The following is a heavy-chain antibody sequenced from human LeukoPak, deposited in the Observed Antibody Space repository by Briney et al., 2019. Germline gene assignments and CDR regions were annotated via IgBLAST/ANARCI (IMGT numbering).Heavy chain of an antibody. CDR1: GGSFSCYY. CDR2: INHSGST. Sequence: SETLSFTCAVYGGSFSCYYWSWIRQPPGKGLEWIGEINHSGSTNYNPSLKSRVTISVDTSKNQFSLKLSSVTAADTAVYYCARGRDTAMVEHWGQGTLVTVSS. D-gene: IGHD5-18*01. J-gene: IGHJ1*01. CDR3: ARGRDTAMVEH. V-gene: IGHV4-34*01.